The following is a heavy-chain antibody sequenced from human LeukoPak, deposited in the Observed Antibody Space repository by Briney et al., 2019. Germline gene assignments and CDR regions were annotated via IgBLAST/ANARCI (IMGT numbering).Heavy chain of an antibody. CDR2: IYTSGST. V-gene: IGHV4-4*07. Sequence: PSETLSLTCTVSGGSISSYYWGWIRQPAGKGLEWIGRIYTSGSTNYNPSLKSRVTMSVDTSKNQVSLKLSSVTAADTAVYYCAREAYYYDSSGYYYLDYWGQGTLVTVSS. D-gene: IGHD3-22*01. J-gene: IGHJ4*02. CDR3: AREAYYYDSSGYYYLDY. CDR1: GGSISSYY.